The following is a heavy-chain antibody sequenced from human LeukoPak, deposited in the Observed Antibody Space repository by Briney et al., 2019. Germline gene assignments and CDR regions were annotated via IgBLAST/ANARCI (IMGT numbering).Heavy chain of an antibody. V-gene: IGHV1-2*06. J-gene: IGHJ4*02. CDR3: ARAPRGTMAPIQLWPSDKYYFDY. Sequence: ASVKVSCKASRYTFTGYYMHWVRQAPGQGLEWMGRINPNSGGTNYAQKFQGRVTMTRDTSISTAYMELSRLRSDDTAVYYCARAPRGTMAPIQLWPSDKYYFDYWGQGTLVTVSS. CDR2: INPNSGGT. CDR1: RYTFTGYY. D-gene: IGHD5-18*01.